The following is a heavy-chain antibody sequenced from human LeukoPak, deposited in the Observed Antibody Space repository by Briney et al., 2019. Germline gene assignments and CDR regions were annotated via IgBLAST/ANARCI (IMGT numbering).Heavy chain of an antibody. Sequence: PGGSLRLSCAASGFTFSSYAMSWVRQAPGKGLEWVSAISGSGGSTYYADSVRGRFTISRDNSKNTLYLQMNSLRAEGTAVYYCANLAPSLSSVYDMDVWGQGTTVTVSS. V-gene: IGHV3-23*01. J-gene: IGHJ6*02. CDR3: ANLAPSLSSVYDMDV. CDR2: ISGSGGST. D-gene: IGHD6-6*01. CDR1: GFTFSSYA.